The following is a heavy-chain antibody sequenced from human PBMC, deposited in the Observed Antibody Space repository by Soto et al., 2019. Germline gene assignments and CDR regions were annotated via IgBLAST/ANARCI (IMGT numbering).Heavy chain of an antibody. CDR1: GYSISSGYY. CDR3: ARGLGRLRLGELSLLSPYGMDV. Sequence: LETLSLTCAVSGYSISSGYYWGWIRQPPGKGLEWIGSTYHSGSTYYNPSLKSRVTISVDTSKNQFSLKLSSVTAADTAVYYCARGLGRLRLGELSLLSPYGMDVWGQGTTVTVSS. V-gene: IGHV4-38-2*01. CDR2: TYHSGST. D-gene: IGHD3-16*02. J-gene: IGHJ6*02.